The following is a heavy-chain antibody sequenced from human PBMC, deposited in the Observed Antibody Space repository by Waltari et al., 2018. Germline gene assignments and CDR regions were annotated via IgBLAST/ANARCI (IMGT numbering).Heavy chain of an antibody. D-gene: IGHD6-6*01. Sequence: QVQLQESGPGLVKPSETLSLTCSVSNGSIHSYFWSWIRQPPGKGLEWIGYIYSTGPTDYNPSLGSRVTISVDTSKNQFSLRLSSVTAADTAGYYCARHGGVAALYYFDYWGQGTLVTVSS. J-gene: IGHJ4*02. CDR3: ARHGGVAALYYFDY. CDR2: IYSTGPT. V-gene: IGHV4-59*08. CDR1: NGSIHSYF.